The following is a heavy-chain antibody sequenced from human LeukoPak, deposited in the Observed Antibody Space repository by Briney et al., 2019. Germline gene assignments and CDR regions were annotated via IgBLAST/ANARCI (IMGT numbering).Heavy chain of an antibody. V-gene: IGHV4-59*01. J-gene: IGHJ5*02. CDR3: ARALRQQLVTGWFDP. D-gene: IGHD6-13*01. CDR1: GGSISGYY. CDR2: IYHSGST. Sequence: SETLSLTCTVSGGSISGYYWSWIRQPPGKGLEWIGYIYHSGSTNYNPSLKSRVTISLDTSENQFSLNLISVTAADTAVYCCARALRQQLVTGWFDPWGQGTLVTVSS.